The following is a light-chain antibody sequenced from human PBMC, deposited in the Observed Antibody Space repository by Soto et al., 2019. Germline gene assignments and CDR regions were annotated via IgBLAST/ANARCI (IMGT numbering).Light chain of an antibody. J-gene: IGKJ1*01. CDR2: GAS. Sequence: EIVLTQSPGTLSLSPGERASLSCRAIQSVSSNLAWYQQKPGQSPRLLIYGASTRATGIPVRFSGSGSGTEFTLTISSLQSEDFAVYYCHQYNYWPTFGQGTKVDIK. CDR3: HQYNYWPT. V-gene: IGKV3-15*01. CDR1: QSVSSN.